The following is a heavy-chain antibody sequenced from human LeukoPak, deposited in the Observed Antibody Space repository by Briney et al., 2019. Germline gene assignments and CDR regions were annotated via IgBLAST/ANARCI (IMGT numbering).Heavy chain of an antibody. Sequence: TGGSLRLSCAASGFSFSNFRMHWVRQAPGKGPEGVAIVSNDEIDKDYADSVKGRFTIYRDTSKSTLYLQMDRLRVEDTAVYYCAKIRTPGTGDAFDMWGQGTMVTVSS. V-gene: IGHV3-30*18. D-gene: IGHD1-1*01. CDR1: GFSFSNFR. J-gene: IGHJ3*02. CDR3: AKIRTPGTGDAFDM. CDR2: VSNDEIDK.